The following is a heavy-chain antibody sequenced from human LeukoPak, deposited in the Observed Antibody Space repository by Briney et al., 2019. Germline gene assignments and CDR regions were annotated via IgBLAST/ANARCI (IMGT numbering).Heavy chain of an antibody. J-gene: IGHJ4*02. V-gene: IGHV1-46*01. CDR2: INPSDGSI. CDR1: GYTFTGYW. D-gene: IGHD6-13*01. CDR3: AKAPRNSSTMLDY. Sequence: GASVKVSCKASGYTFTGYWIQWVRQAPGQGLEWMGLINPSDGSIAYAHRFQGRVTMTRDTSTSIVYMDLSSLRSEDTAVYYCAKAPRNSSTMLDYWGQGTLLTVSS.